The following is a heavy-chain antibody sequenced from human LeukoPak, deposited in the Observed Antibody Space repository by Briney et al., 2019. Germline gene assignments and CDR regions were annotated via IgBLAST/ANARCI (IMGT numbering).Heavy chain of an antibody. Sequence: SETLSLTCAVSGYSISSGYYWGWIRQPPGKGVEWIGSIYHSGSTYYNPSLKSRVTISVDTSKNQFSLKLSSVTAADTAVYYCAREESSGREIDYWGQGTLVTVSS. D-gene: IGHD6-19*01. CDR1: GYSISSGYY. J-gene: IGHJ4*02. CDR3: AREESSGREIDY. V-gene: IGHV4-38-2*02. CDR2: IYHSGST.